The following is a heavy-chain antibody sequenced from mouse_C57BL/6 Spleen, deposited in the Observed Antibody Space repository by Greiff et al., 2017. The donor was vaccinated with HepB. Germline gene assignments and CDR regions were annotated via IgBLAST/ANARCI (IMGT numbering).Heavy chain of an antibody. Sequence: EVKLMESEGGLVQPGSSMKLSCTASGFTFSDYYMAWVRQVPEKGLEWVANINYDGSSTYYLDSLKSRFIISRDNAKKILYLQMSSLKSEDTATYYCARDLVYDGGYFDVWGTGTTVTVSS. V-gene: IGHV5-16*01. J-gene: IGHJ1*03. CDR2: INYDGSST. D-gene: IGHD2-3*01. CDR1: GFTFSDYY. CDR3: ARDLVYDGGYFDV.